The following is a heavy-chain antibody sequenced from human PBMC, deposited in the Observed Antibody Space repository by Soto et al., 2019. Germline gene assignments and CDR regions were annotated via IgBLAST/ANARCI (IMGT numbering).Heavy chain of an antibody. CDR1: GGSVNSDSFY. CDR3: ARHHIAVSGEYFDY. V-gene: IGHV4-61*01. J-gene: IGHJ4*02. D-gene: IGHD6-19*01. Sequence: QVQLQESGPGLVKPSETLSLTCSVSGGSVNSDSFYWSWIRQPPGKGLEWIGYVYYRGSTNYSPSLKSQVTIAIDTSKNQFSLKLDYVTAADTAVYYCARHHIAVSGEYFDYWGQGTLVTVSS. CDR2: VYYRGST.